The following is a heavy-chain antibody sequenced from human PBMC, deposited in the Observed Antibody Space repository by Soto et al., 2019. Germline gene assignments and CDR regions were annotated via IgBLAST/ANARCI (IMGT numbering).Heavy chain of an antibody. Sequence: EVLLLESGGGLVQPGGSLRLSCEASGFSFSSFAMNWVRQAPGKGLEWVSAIGDSGASTYYADSVKGRFTISRDNSRNTLYLQLNSLRAEDSAVYYCAKGVELEDWCNGTTVTVFS. CDR3: AKGVELED. CDR1: GFSFSSFA. D-gene: IGHD1-26*01. CDR2: IGDSGAST. J-gene: IGHJ6*04. V-gene: IGHV3-23*01.